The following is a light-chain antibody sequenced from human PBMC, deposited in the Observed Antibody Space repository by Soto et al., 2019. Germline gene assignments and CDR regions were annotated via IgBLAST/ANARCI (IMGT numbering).Light chain of an antibody. CDR2: GAS. J-gene: IGKJ1*01. CDR3: QHYVTSLTT. V-gene: IGKV3-20*01. Sequence: EIVLTQSPGTLSLSPGERATLSCGASQSVTSNYLAWYQQKPGQAPRLLIFGASIRVKGIPDRFIGSGSGTDFTLTISRLEPEDFAVYYCQHYVTSLTTFGQGTNVEVK. CDR1: QSVTSNY.